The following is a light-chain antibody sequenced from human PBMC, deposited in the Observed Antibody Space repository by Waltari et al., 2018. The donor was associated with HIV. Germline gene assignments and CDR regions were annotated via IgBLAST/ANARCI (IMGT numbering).Light chain of an antibody. CDR2: EVT. CDR1: GSAIYKD. CDR3: TSYISSATPE. V-gene: IGLV2-14*01. Sequence: QSALAQPASVSGSPGQTITISCTGVGSAIYKDVSWYQHRPGEAPKVIIYEVTNRPSGVSHRFSGSKSGNTASLTISGLQSEDEADYFCTSYISSATPEFGGGTRLTVL. J-gene: IGLJ3*02.